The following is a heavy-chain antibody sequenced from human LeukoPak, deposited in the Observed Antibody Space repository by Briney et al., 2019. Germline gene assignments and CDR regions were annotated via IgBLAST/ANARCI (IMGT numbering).Heavy chain of an antibody. D-gene: IGHD2-15*01. CDR3: AREGLHGPKYFDY. CDR2: IYTSGST. V-gene: IGHV4-4*07. Sequence: SETLSLTCTVSGGSISTYYWSWIRQPAGKGLEWIGRIYTSGSTNYNPSLKSRDTMSVDTSKNQFSLRLSSVTAADTAVYYCAREGLHGPKYFDYWGQGTLVTVSS. CDR1: GGSISTYY. J-gene: IGHJ4*02.